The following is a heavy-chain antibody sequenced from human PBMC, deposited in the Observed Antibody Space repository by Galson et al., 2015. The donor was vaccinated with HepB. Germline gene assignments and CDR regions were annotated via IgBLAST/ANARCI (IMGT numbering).Heavy chain of an antibody. CDR1: GYTFSSYS. V-gene: IGHV1-18*01. Sequence: SVKVSCKASGYTFSSYSITWVRQAPDQGLEWMGWINPYNRYTNYARHLQGRVTMTTDTSTSTAYMELRSLRSDDTAVYYCARGALVVVIDGTLDNWFDPWGQGTLVTVSS. CDR3: ARGALVVVIDGTLDNWFDP. D-gene: IGHD2-15*01. CDR2: INPYNRYT. J-gene: IGHJ5*02.